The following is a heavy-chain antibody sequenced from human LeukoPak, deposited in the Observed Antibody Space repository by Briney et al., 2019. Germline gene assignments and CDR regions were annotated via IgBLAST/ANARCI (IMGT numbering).Heavy chain of an antibody. CDR3: AKVSGFLEWLSLACDY. CDR2: ISGSGGST. V-gene: IGHV3-23*01. J-gene: IGHJ4*02. CDR1: GFTFSSYA. Sequence: PGGSLRFSCAASGFTFSSYAMSWVRQAPGKGLEWVSAISGSGGSTYYADSVKGRFTISRGNSKNTLYLQMNSLRAEDTAVYYCAKVSGFLEWLSLACDYWGQGTLVTVSS. D-gene: IGHD3-3*01.